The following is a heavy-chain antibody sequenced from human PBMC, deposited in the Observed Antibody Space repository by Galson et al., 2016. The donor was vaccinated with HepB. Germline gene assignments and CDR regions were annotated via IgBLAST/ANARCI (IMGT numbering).Heavy chain of an antibody. Sequence: ETLSLTCTVSGVSIRDYYWSWIRQSPGKGLEWIGYIYFSGNTKYNPSLKSRVTISIDTSKNQFSLRLSSVTAADTAVYYCARRILASSIVDCFYYNMDVWGKGTTVTVSS. CDR1: GVSIRDYY. CDR3: ARRILASSIVDCFYYNMDV. CDR2: IYFSGNT. J-gene: IGHJ6*03. V-gene: IGHV4-59*01. D-gene: IGHD1-26*01.